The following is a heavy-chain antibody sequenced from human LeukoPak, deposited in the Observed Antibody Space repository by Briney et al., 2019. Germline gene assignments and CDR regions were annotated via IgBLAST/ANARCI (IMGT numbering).Heavy chain of an antibody. CDR1: GFIFSDYY. J-gene: IGHJ4*02. D-gene: IGHD2-8*02. CDR3: VRAGYSTGQFDY. Sequence: GGSLRLSCAASGFIFSDYYMTWIRQAPGKGREGVSHISSSGSNIHHADSVKGRFTISRDNAKNSLYLQMNSLRAEDPAVYSCVRAGYSTGQFDYWGQGTLVTVSS. V-gene: IGHV3-11*04. CDR2: ISSSGSNI.